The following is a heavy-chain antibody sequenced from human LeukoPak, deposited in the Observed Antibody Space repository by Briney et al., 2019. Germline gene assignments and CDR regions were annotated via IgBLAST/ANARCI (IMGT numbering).Heavy chain of an antibody. CDR2: ISWNSGSI. V-gene: IGHV3-9*01. J-gene: IGHJ6*02. Sequence: GGSLRLSCAASGFTFDDYAMHWVRQAPGKGLEWVSGISWNSGSIGYADSVKGRFTISRDNAKNSLYLQMNSLRAEDTALYYCAKEGYCSSTSCYSEQYYYYGMDVWGQGTTVTVSS. D-gene: IGHD2-2*01. CDR3: AKEGYCSSTSCYSEQYYYYGMDV. CDR1: GFTFDDYA.